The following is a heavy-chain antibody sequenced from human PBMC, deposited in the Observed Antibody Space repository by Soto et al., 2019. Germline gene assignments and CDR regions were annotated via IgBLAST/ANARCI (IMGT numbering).Heavy chain of an antibody. Sequence: SETLSLTCAVYGGSFSGYYWSWIRQPPGKGLEWIGEINHSGSTNYNPSLKSRVTISVDTSKNQFSLKLSSVTAADTAVYYCARGDSSWYYYYYGMDVWGQGTTVTVSS. V-gene: IGHV4-34*01. CDR1: GGSFSGYY. J-gene: IGHJ6*02. CDR2: INHSGST. CDR3: ARGDSSWYYYYYGMDV. D-gene: IGHD6-13*01.